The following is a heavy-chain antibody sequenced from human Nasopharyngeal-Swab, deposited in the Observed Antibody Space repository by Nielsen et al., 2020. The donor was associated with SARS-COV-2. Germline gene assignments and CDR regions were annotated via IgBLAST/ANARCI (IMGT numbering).Heavy chain of an antibody. D-gene: IGHD3-3*01. Sequence: ASVKVSCKASGYSFPSYGINWVRQAPGQGLEWMGWISVYNADTNYAQKIQGRVSMTTDTSTSTAYMELRSLRSDDTAMYYCARDIEEWLVVPSLSFDYWGQGTQVTVSS. CDR2: ISVYNADT. V-gene: IGHV1-18*01. J-gene: IGHJ4*02. CDR3: ARDIEEWLVVPSLSFDY. CDR1: GYSFPSYG.